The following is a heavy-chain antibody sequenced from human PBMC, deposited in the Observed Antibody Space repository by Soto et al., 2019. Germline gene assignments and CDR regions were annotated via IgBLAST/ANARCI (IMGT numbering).Heavy chain of an antibody. V-gene: IGHV3-33*01. CDR3: ARDNGGNRLDY. J-gene: IGHJ4*02. CDR1: GFTFSSYG. CDR2: IWYDGSNK. Sequence: PGGSLRLSCVPSGFTFSSYGMHWVRQAPGKGLEWVAVIWYDGSNKDHADSVKGRFTISRDNSKNTLYLQMNSLRAEDTAVYYCARDNGGNRLDYWGQGTQVTVSS. D-gene: IGHD2-15*01.